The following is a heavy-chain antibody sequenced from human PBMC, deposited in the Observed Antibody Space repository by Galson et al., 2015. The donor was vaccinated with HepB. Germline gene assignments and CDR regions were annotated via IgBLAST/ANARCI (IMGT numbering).Heavy chain of an antibody. CDR2: ISYDGINK. Sequence: SLRLSCAASGFTFSTYTMHWVRQAPGKGLEWVAIISYDGINKYYADSVKGRFTISRDNSNNTLYLQMNSLRAEDTAVYYCAREEDYYDSSTYAFYLDYWGQGTLVTVSS. CDR3: AREEDYYDSSTYAFYLDY. CDR1: GFTFSTYT. J-gene: IGHJ4*02. V-gene: IGHV3-30-3*01. D-gene: IGHD3-22*01.